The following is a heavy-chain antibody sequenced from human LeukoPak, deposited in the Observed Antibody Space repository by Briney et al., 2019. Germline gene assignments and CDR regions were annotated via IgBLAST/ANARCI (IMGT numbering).Heavy chain of an antibody. CDR3: TTVNKGYCSSTSCEAPFDP. CDR2: IYSGGST. V-gene: IGHV3-53*01. J-gene: IGHJ5*02. CDR1: GFTVSSNY. Sequence: GGSLRLSCAVSGFTVSSNYMGWVRQAPGKGLEWVSAIYSGGSTYHADSVKGRFTISRDNSKNILYLQMNSLTVEDTAVYYCTTVNKGYCSSTSCEAPFDPWGQGTLVTVSS. D-gene: IGHD2-2*01.